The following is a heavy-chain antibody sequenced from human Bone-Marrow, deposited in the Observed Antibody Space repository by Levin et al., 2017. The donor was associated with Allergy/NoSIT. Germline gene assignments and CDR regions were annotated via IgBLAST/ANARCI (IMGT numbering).Heavy chain of an antibody. V-gene: IGHV3-23*01. CDR3: VRIAGGSESYRAFDS. J-gene: IGHJ3*02. CDR2: IISNGGKT. CDR1: GFTFSSYS. Sequence: GGSLRLSCAASGFTFSSYSMSWVRQAPGKGLEWVSSIISNGGKTYYAHSVKGRFTISRDNSKNTLSLQMGSLRAEDTAVYYCVRIAGGSESYRAFDSWGQGTMVTVSS. D-gene: IGHD3-10*01.